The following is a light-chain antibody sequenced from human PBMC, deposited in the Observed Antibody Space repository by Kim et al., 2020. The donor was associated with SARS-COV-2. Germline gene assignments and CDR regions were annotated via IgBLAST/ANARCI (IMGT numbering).Light chain of an antibody. CDR3: NSRDSSGNLWV. J-gene: IGLJ1*01. CDR2: GKN. V-gene: IGLV3-19*01. CDR1: SLRSYY. Sequence: SSELTQDPAVSVALGQTVRITCQGDSLRSYYASWYQQKPGQAPVLVIYGKNNRPSGIPDRFSGSSSGNTASLTITGAQAEDEADYYCNSRDSSGNLWVFGTGIKVTVL.